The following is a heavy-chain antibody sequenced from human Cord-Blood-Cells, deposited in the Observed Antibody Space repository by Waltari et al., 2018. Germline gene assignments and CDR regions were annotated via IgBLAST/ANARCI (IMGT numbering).Heavy chain of an antibody. CDR3: ARDRDSSSWFDY. Sequence: EVQLVESGGGLVKPGGSLRLSCAASGFTFSSYNMNWLRQAPGKGRMWVSYISSSNSYIYYADSVKGRFTISRDNAKNSLYLQMNSLRAEDTAVYYCARDRDSSSWFDYWGQGTLVTVSS. J-gene: IGHJ4*02. CDR2: ISSSNSYI. V-gene: IGHV3-21*01. CDR1: GFTFSSYN. D-gene: IGHD6-13*01.